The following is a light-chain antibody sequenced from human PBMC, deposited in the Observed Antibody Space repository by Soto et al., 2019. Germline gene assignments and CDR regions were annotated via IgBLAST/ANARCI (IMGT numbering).Light chain of an antibody. Sequence: DIQMTQSPSSLSASVGDRVTITCRASQGIGNYLAWYQQRPGKVPKLLIQAASILQSGVPSRFSGGGSGTDFTLTISGLQPEDVATYYCQKYDTGPRIFTFGPGTKVDVK. CDR2: AAS. V-gene: IGKV1-27*01. CDR1: QGIGNY. J-gene: IGKJ3*01. CDR3: QKYDTGPRIFT.